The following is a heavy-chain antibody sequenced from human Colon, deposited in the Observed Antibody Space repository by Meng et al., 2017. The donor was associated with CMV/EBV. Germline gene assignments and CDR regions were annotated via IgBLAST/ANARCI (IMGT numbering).Heavy chain of an antibody. D-gene: IGHD2-2*01. V-gene: IGHV3-21*05. J-gene: IGHJ4*02. Sequence: GSLRLSCEGSGFPFNSHSMNWVRQAPGKGLEWISYISSSGKDEYYADSVKGRFTISRDNAKNSVSLQMNALKVEDTAVYYCMRDLLPIRLIPAAQDYWGQGTLVTVSS. CDR1: GFPFNSHS. CDR3: MRDLLPIRLIPAAQDY. CDR2: ISSSGKDE.